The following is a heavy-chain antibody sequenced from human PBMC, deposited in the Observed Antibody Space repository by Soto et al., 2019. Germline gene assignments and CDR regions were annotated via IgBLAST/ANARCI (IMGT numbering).Heavy chain of an antibody. CDR1: GFTFSSYA. V-gene: IGHV3-23*01. D-gene: IGHD1-26*01. CDR2: ISCSGGST. Sequence: GGSLRLSCAASGFTFSSYAMSWVRQAPGKGLEWVSAISCSGGSTYYADSVKGRFTISRDNSKNALYLQMNSLRAEDTAVYYCARDELLGNYYYGMDAWGQGTTVTVSS. J-gene: IGHJ6*02. CDR3: ARDELLGNYYYGMDA.